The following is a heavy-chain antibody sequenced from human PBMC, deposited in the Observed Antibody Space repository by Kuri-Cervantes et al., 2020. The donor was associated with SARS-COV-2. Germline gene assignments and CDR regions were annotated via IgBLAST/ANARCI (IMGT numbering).Heavy chain of an antibody. Sequence: SETLSLTCTVSGGSISSSSYYWGWIRQPPGKGLEWIGSIYYSGSTYCNPFLKSRVTISVDTSKNQFSLKLSSVTAADTAVYYCARGGSTRSLDYWGQGTLVTVSS. J-gene: IGHJ4*02. CDR2: IYYSGST. CDR1: GGSISSSSYY. D-gene: IGHD2-2*01. V-gene: IGHV4-39*07. CDR3: ARGGSTRSLDY.